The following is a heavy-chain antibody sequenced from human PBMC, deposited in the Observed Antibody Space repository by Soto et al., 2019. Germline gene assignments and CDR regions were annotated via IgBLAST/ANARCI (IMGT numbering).Heavy chain of an antibody. CDR2: INPNSGGT. D-gene: IGHD6-13*01. CDR1: GYTFTGYY. J-gene: IGHJ4*02. V-gene: IGHV1-2*02. Sequence: ASVKVSCKASGYTFTGYYMHWVRQAPGQGLEWMGWINPNSGGTNYAQKFQGRVTMTRDTSISTAYMELSSLRAEDTAVYYCAKDFLGDGSSWYPGYWGQGTLVTVSS. CDR3: AKDFLGDGSSWYPGY.